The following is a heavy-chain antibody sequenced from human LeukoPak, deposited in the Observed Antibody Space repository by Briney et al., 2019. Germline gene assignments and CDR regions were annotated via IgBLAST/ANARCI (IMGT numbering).Heavy chain of an antibody. J-gene: IGHJ5*02. Sequence: SETLSLTCAVYGGSFSGYYWSWIRQPPGKGLEWIGEINHSGSTNYNPSLKSRGTISVDTSKNQFSLKLSSVTAADTAVYYCARKYGSAPNWFDPWGQGTLVTVSS. CDR1: GGSFSGYY. CDR3: ARKYGSAPNWFDP. CDR2: INHSGST. D-gene: IGHD3-10*01. V-gene: IGHV4-34*01.